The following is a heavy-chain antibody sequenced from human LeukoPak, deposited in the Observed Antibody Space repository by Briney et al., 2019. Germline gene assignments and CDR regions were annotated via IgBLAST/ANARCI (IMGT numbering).Heavy chain of an antibody. CDR2: IIPIFGTA. J-gene: IGHJ6*02. Sequence: SVTVSCKASGGTFSSYAISWVRQAPGQGLEWMGGIIPIFGTAKYAQKFQGRVTITADESTSTAYMVLSSLRSEDTAVYYCAIPYYYGSGSYVYGMDVWGQGTTVTVFS. CDR1: GGTFSSYA. D-gene: IGHD3-10*01. V-gene: IGHV1-69*13. CDR3: AIPYYYGSGSYVYGMDV.